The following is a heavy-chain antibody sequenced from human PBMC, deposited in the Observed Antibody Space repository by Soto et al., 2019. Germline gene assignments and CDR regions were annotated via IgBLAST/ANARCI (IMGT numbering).Heavy chain of an antibody. CDR3: ARDLYSSFPRYYYYYGMDV. CDR1: GDSVSSNSAA. Sequence: PSETLSLTCAISGDSVSSNSAAWNWIRQSPSRGLEWLGRTYYRSKWYNDYAVSVKGRITINPDTSKNQFSLQLNSVTPEDTAVYYCARDLYSSFPRYYYYYGMDVWGQGPTVTVS. J-gene: IGHJ6*02. CDR2: TYYRSKWYN. D-gene: IGHD6-6*01. V-gene: IGHV6-1*01.